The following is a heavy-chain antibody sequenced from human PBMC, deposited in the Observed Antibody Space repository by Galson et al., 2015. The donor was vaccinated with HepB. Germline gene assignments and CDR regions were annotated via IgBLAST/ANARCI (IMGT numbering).Heavy chain of an antibody. J-gene: IGHJ4*02. CDR2: ISGSGGST. D-gene: IGHD5-24*01. CDR1: GFTFTSYA. CDR3: AKVGARDGYKTYYFDY. V-gene: IGHV3-23*01. Sequence: SLRLSCAASGFTFTSYAMTWVRQAPGKGLEWVSAISGSGGSTYYADSVKGRFTISRDNSKNTLYLQMNSLRAEDTAVYYCAKVGARDGYKTYYFDYWGQGTLVTVSS.